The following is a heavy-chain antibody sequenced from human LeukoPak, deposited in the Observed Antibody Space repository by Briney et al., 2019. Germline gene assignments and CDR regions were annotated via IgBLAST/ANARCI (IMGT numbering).Heavy chain of an antibody. CDR1: GFTFSSYE. J-gene: IGHJ1*01. V-gene: IGHV3-48*03. D-gene: IGHD6-13*01. CDR3: ARAGIAAAYFQH. CDR2: ISSSGSTI. Sequence: GGSLRLSCAASGFTFSSYEMNWVRQAPGKGLEWVSYISSSGSTIYYADSVKGRFTISRDNAKNSLYLQMNSLRAEDTAVYYCARAGIAAAYFQHWGQGTLVTV.